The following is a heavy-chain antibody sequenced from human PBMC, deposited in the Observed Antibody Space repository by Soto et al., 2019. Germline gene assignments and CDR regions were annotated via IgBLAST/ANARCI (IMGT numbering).Heavy chain of an antibody. J-gene: IGHJ4*02. Sequence: SETLSLTCVVSGYVITSGYYWGWIRQPPGKGLEWIGTADHSGSTYYDPSLQGRVTISIDTSKNQFSLKLTSVTAADTALYYCARYFHTYSGPPIWGQGTLVTVSS. V-gene: IGHV4-38-2*01. D-gene: IGHD5-12*01. CDR2: ADHSGST. CDR1: GYVITSGYY. CDR3: ARYFHTYSGPPI.